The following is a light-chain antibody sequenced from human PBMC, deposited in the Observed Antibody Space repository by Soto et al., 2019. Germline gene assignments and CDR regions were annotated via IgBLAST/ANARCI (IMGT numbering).Light chain of an antibody. V-gene: IGLV2-23*01. Sequence: QSALTQPASVSGSPGQSITISCTGISNDVGTYNLVSWYQHHPGKAPKLIIYEASKRPSGVPNRFSGSKSGNTASLTISGLHAEDEADYYCCSYGRSVVFGGGTQLTVL. CDR3: CSYGRSVV. CDR1: SNDVGTYNL. J-gene: IGLJ2*01. CDR2: EAS.